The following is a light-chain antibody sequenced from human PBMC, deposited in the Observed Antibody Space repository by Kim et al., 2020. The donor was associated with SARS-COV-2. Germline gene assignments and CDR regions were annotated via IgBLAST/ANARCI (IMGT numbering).Light chain of an antibody. CDR2: YDT. V-gene: IGLV3-21*04. CDR3: QVWNSTRDHPNVI. CDR1: NIGSKS. J-gene: IGLJ2*01. Sequence: SYELTQPPSMSVAPGETAGIACGGNNIGSKSVHWYQLKPGQAPMLVVSYDTDRPSGIPDRFSGSNSGNTATLTISRVEAGDEADYYCQVWNSTRDHPNVIFGGGTQLTVL.